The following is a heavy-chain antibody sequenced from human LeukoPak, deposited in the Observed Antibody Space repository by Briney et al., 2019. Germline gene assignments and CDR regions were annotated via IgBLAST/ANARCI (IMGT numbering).Heavy chain of an antibody. CDR2: IIPIFGTA. CDR3: ASRVAGAPNYYGMDV. D-gene: IGHD1-26*01. J-gene: IGHJ6*04. CDR1: GGTVTIYA. Sequence: SVNVSCKASGGTVTIYAISWVRQAPGQGLEWVGGIIPIFGTANYAQKFQGRVTITADKSTSTAYMELSSLRSEDTAVYYCASRVAGAPNYYGMDVWGKGTTVTVSP. V-gene: IGHV1-69*06.